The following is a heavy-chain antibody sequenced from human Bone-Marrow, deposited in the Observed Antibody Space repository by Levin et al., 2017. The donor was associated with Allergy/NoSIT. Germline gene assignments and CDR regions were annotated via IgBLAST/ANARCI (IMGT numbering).Heavy chain of an antibody. CDR3: ARCGSSGYLAGGTPNFVDI. CDR2: IYYSGST. J-gene: IGHJ3*02. V-gene: IGHV4-31*03. CDR1: GGSISSGGYY. D-gene: IGHD3-22*01. Sequence: SQTLSLTCTVSGGSISSGGYYWSWIRQHPGKGLEWIGYIYYSGSTYYNPSLKSRVTISVDTSKNQFSLKLSSVTAADTAVYYCARCGSSGYLAGGTPNFVDIWGQGTMVTVSS.